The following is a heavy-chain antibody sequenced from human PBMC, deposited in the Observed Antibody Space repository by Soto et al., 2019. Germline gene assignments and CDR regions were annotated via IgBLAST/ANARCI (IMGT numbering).Heavy chain of an antibody. CDR1: GDSVSSNSAA. Sequence: SQTLSLTCAISGDSVSSNSAAWNWIRQSPSRGLEWLGRTYYRSKWYNDYAVSVKSRITINPDTSKNQFSLQLNSVTPEDTAVYYCARDLGYSSSWYFDYFDYWGQGTLVTVSS. D-gene: IGHD6-13*01. CDR3: ARDLGYSSSWYFDYFDY. V-gene: IGHV6-1*01. J-gene: IGHJ4*02. CDR2: TYYRSKWYN.